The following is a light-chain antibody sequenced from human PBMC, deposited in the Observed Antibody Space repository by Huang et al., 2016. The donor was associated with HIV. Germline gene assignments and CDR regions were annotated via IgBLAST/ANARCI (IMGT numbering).Light chain of an antibody. CDR3: QQYHSLPWT. CDR1: QGIGNS. J-gene: IGKJ1*01. CDR2: ATS. Sequence: DIQMTQSPSSLSASVGDRVTITCRASQGIGNSLAWYPQKPAKAPRRLLYATSTLESGVPSRFSGSGSGTHYTLTINTLQPEDIASYYCQQYHSLPWTFGQGTKVEIK. V-gene: IGKV1-NL1*01.